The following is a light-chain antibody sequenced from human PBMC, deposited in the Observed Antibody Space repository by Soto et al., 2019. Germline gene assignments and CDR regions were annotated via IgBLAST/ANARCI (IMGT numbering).Light chain of an antibody. Sequence: QSALTQPASVSGSPGQSITISCTGTSSDVGGYNYVSWYQQHPGKAPKLMIYDVSNRPSGVSNRFSGSKSGNTASLTISGPQAEDEADYYCSSYTSSSTLVFGTGTKLTVI. CDR2: DVS. J-gene: IGLJ1*01. CDR3: SSYTSSSTLV. V-gene: IGLV2-14*01. CDR1: SSDVGGYNY.